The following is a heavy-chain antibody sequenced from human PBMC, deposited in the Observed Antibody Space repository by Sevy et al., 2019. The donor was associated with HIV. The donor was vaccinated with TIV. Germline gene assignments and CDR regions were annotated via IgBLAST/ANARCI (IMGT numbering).Heavy chain of an antibody. V-gene: IGHV4-34*01. J-gene: IGHJ6*02. CDR1: GGSFSGYY. CDR3: ARGRYCSSTSCYGRGGYYYYGMDV. CDR2: INHSGST. D-gene: IGHD2-2*01. Sequence: SETLSLTCAVYGGSFSGYYWSWIRQPPGKGLEWIGEINHSGSTNYNPSLKSRVTISVDTSKNQFSLKLSSVTAADTAVYYWARGRYCSSTSCYGRGGYYYYGMDVWGQGTTVTVSS.